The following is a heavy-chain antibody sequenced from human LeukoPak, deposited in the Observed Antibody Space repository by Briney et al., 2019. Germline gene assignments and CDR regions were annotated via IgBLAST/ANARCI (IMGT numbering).Heavy chain of an antibody. D-gene: IGHD3-22*01. J-gene: IGHJ4*02. CDR1: GFRFNTYW. Sequence: GGSLRLSCAASGFRFNTYWMSWVRQAPGKGLEWVANIKQDGNEKYYADSVKGRFTISRDNGKNSLDLQMNSLRADDTAVYYCAKDDYYDTSGYRDWGQGTLVTVSS. CDR3: AKDDYYDTSGYRD. CDR2: IKQDGNEK. V-gene: IGHV3-7*01.